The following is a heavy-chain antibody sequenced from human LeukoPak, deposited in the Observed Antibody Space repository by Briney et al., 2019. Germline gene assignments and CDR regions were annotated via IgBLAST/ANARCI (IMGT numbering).Heavy chain of an antibody. V-gene: IGHV1-69*05. J-gene: IGHJ6*03. CDR1: GGTLSGYA. CDR2: IIPIYGTP. CDR3: ARGKLGYYYYHMDA. Sequence: SVKVSFKASGGTLSGYAISWVRPAPGQGLGWMGGIIPIYGTPHSAQKFQGRVTITTDESTSTAFMDLSSLRSEDTAVYYCARGKLGYYYYHMDAWGKGTTVTVSS. D-gene: IGHD3-3*02.